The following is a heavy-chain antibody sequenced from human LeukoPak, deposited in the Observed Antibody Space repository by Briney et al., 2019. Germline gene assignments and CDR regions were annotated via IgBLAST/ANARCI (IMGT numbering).Heavy chain of an antibody. CDR1: GGSISSYY. J-gene: IGHJ5*02. Sequence: SETLSLTCTVSGGSISSYYWSWIRQPPGKGLEWIGYIYYSGSTNYNPSLKSRVTISVDTSKNQLSLKLSSVTAADTAVYYCARVGMSRMNWFDPWGQGTLVTVSS. CDR2: IYYSGST. CDR3: ARVGMSRMNWFDP. D-gene: IGHD5/OR15-5a*01. V-gene: IGHV4-59*01.